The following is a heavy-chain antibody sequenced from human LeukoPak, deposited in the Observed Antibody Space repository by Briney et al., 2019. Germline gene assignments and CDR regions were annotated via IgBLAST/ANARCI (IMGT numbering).Heavy chain of an antibody. J-gene: IGHJ6*03. Sequence: GGSLRLSCAASGFTFSDYNMSWIRQAPGKGLEWVSYISSSGSTIYYADSVKGRFTISRDNAKNSLYLQMNSLRAEDTAVYYCARDKRLPWSGYYLNYYYYMDVWGKGTTVTASS. D-gene: IGHD3-3*01. CDR3: ARDKRLPWSGYYLNYYYYMDV. V-gene: IGHV3-11*04. CDR1: GFTFSDYN. CDR2: ISSSGSTI.